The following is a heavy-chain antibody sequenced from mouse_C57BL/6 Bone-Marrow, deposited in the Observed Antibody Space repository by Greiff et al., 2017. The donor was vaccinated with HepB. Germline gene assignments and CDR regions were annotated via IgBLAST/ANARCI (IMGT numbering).Heavy chain of an antibody. CDR3: AWHYGSSPWYFDF. CDR2: IHPNSGST. CDR1: GYTFTSYW. Sequence: QVQLQQPGAELVKPGASVKLSCKASGYTFTSYWMHWVKQRPGQGLEWIGMIHPNSGSTNYNEKFKSKAPLTVDKSSSTAYMQLSSLTSEDSAVYYCAWHYGSSPWYFDFWGTGTTVTVSS. D-gene: IGHD1-1*01. J-gene: IGHJ1*03. V-gene: IGHV1-64*01.